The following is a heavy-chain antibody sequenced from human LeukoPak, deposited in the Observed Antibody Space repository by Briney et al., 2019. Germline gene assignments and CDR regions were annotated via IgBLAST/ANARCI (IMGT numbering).Heavy chain of an antibody. D-gene: IGHD3-3*01. CDR1: GYSFSSYG. J-gene: IGHJ6*02. V-gene: IGHV1-18*01. CDR2: ISGKNGHT. CDR3: GDDNSYVFWSGFYGSAYYYGMDV. Sequence: ASVKVSCKASGYSFSSYGISWVRQAPGQGLEWMGWISGKNGHTNYAQKFQGRVTMTTDTSTSNAYMEVRSLTSDDTAVYYFGDDNSYVFWSGFYGSAYYYGMDVWGQGTTVIVSS.